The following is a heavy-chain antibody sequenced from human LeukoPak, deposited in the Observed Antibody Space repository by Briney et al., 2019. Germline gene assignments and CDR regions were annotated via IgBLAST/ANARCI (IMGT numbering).Heavy chain of an antibody. D-gene: IGHD1-26*01. V-gene: IGHV3-48*01. CDR2: ISSSSSTI. CDR3: ARDPLGIVGAEPLRPYYYYYYMDV. Sequence: GGSLRLSCAASGFTFSSYSMNWVRQAPGKGLEWVSYISSSSSTIYYADSVKGRFTISRDNAKNSLYLQMNSLRAEDTAVYYCARDPLGIVGAEPLRPYYYYYYMDVWGKGTTVTVSS. CDR1: GFTFSSYS. J-gene: IGHJ6*03.